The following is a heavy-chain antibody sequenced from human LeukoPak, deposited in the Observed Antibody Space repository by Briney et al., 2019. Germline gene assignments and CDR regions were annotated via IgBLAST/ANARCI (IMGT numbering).Heavy chain of an antibody. CDR2: IYYSGST. CDR1: GGSITSTLYY. V-gene: IGHV4-39*01. CDR3: AGQPENTRGFY. J-gene: IGHJ1*01. Sequence: SETLSLTCTVSGGSITSTLYYWGWFRQSSGKGLEWIGSIYYSGSTYYNPSLKSRVTISVDTSKNQFSLRLTSVTAADTAVYFCAGQPENTRGFYWGQGTLITVSS. D-gene: IGHD2-2*01.